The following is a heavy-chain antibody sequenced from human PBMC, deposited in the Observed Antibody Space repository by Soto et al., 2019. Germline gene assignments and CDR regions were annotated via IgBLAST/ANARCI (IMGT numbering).Heavy chain of an antibody. CDR3: ARRGHTTMYHYYGMDV. CDR2: IFPGDSET. J-gene: IGHJ6*02. CDR1: GYSFTGYW. D-gene: IGHD5-12*01. Sequence: GESLKISCKGSGYSFTGYWTGWARQMPGKGLEWMGIIFPGDSETKYRPSFQGQVTISADKSISTAYLQWSSLKASDTAVYFCARRGHTTMYHYYGMDVWGQGTSVTVSS. V-gene: IGHV5-51*01.